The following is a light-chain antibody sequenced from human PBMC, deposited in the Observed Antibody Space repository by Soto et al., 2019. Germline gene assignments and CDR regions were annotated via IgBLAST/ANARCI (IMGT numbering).Light chain of an antibody. CDR3: QQYGSSLSWT. J-gene: IGKJ1*01. Sequence: EIVLTQCPGTLSLSPGERATLSCRASQSVSSYSLAWYQKKPGQAPRLLIYGASSRAAGIPDRFSGSGSGTDFTLTISRLEPEDFAVYYCQQYGSSLSWTFGQGTKVDIK. CDR1: QSVSSYS. CDR2: GAS. V-gene: IGKV3-20*01.